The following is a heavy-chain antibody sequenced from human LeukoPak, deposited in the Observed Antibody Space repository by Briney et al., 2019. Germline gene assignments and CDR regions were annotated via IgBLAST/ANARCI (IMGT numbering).Heavy chain of an antibody. J-gene: IGHJ4*02. CDR2: IYRSGST. CDR3: ARGVLDYYDSSGYYGT. V-gene: IGHV4-4*02. D-gene: IGHD3-22*01. CDR1: GGSISSSNW. Sequence: SGTLSLTCAVSGGSISSSNWWSWVRQPPGKGLEWIGEIYRSGSTNYNPSLKSRVTISVDKSKNQFSLKLSSVTAADTAVYYCARGVLDYYDSSGYYGTWGQGTLVTVSS.